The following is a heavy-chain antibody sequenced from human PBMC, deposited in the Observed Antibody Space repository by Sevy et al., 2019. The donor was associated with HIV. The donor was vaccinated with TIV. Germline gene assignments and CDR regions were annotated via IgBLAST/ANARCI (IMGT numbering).Heavy chain of an antibody. V-gene: IGHV3-23*01. CDR1: GFTFNTYA. Sequence: GESLKISCTASGFTFNTYAMSWVRRAPGKGLEWVSAIGSGGTTYYVDSVKGRFTISRDNSKTTLYLQMNSLRVDDTAVYYCAKNLRGKYLEGYFGYWGQGILVTVSS. CDR2: IGSGGTT. D-gene: IGHD1-20*01. CDR3: AKNLRGKYLEGYFGY. J-gene: IGHJ4*02.